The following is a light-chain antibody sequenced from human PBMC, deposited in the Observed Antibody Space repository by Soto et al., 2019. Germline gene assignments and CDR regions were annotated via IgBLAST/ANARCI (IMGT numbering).Light chain of an antibody. CDR1: QSIRSNY. CDR2: GAS. CDR3: QYYGSSPLYT. V-gene: IGKV3-20*01. Sequence: EIVLTQSPGTLSLSPGEGATLSCRASQSIRSNYLAWYQQNPSQAPRLLIYGASSRATGIPDRFSGSGSGTDFTLTISRLEPEDFALYYCQYYGSSPLYTFGQGTNLEIK. J-gene: IGKJ2*01.